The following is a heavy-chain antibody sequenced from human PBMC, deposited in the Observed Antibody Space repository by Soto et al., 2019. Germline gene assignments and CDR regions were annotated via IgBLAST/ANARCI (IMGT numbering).Heavy chain of an antibody. Sequence: QSGGSLRLSCAASGFTFSSYSMNWVRQAPGKGLEWVSYISSSSSTIYYADSVKGRFTISRDNAKNSLYLQMNSLRDEDTAVYYCARDANSINMVRGETIYYFDYWGQGTLVTVSS. CDR1: GFTFSSYS. CDR2: ISSSSSTI. CDR3: ARDANSINMVRGETIYYFDY. V-gene: IGHV3-48*02. J-gene: IGHJ4*02. D-gene: IGHD3-10*01.